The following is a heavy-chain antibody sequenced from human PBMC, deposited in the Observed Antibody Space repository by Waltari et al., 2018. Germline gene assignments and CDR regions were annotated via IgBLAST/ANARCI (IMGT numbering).Heavy chain of an antibody. V-gene: IGHV1-69*08. CDR2: SMPILGRA. Sequence: QVQLVQSGAEVKKPGSSVKVSCKASGGTFSSYTISWVRQAPGQGLEWMGRSMPILGRANYAQKFQGRVTITADKSTSTAYMELSSLRAEDTAVYYCAREGDRFGALTGDYWGQGTLVTVSS. CDR3: AREGDRFGALTGDY. D-gene: IGHD3-16*01. CDR1: GGTFSSYT. J-gene: IGHJ4*02.